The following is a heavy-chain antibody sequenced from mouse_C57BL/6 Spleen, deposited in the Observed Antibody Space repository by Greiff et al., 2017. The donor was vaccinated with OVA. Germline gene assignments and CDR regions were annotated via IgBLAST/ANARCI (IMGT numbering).Heavy chain of an antibody. V-gene: IGHV5-9-1*02. J-gene: IGHJ1*03. D-gene: IGHD2-1*01. CDR2: ISSGGDYI. CDR1: GFTFSSYA. Sequence: EVKLVESGAGLVKPGGSLKLSCAASGFTFSSYAMSWVRQTPEKRLEWVAYISSGGDYIYSTDNVKGRFTISRDNARNTLYMQWSKLKSEDTAMYYCTREGLYGNYGYFDVWGTGTPVTVSS. CDR3: TREGLYGNYGYFDV.